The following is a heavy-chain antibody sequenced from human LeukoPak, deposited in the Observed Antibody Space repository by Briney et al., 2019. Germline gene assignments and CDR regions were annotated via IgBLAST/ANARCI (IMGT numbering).Heavy chain of an antibody. J-gene: IGHJ4*02. D-gene: IGHD3-10*01. CDR1: GFTLSSYW. V-gene: IGHV3-74*01. CDR3: ARDRGGYFDY. CDR2: INSDGSST. Sequence: PGGSLRLSCAASGFTLSSYWMHWVRQAPGKGLVWVSRINSDGSSTSYADSVKGRFTISRDKVKKMLYLQINSLRAEDTAVYYCARDRGGYFDYWGQGTLVTVSS.